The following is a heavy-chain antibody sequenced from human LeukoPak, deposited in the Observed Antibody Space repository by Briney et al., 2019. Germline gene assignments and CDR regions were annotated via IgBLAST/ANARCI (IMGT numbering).Heavy chain of an antibody. CDR2: ISWNSGNI. CDR3: AKDYTAMVRGVDY. V-gene: IGHV3-9*01. J-gene: IGHJ4*02. D-gene: IGHD5-18*01. CDR1: GFTFDDYA. Sequence: GGSLRLSCAASGFTFDDYAMHWVRQVPGKGLEWFSGISWNSGNIGYADSVKGRFTISRDNARNSLYLQMNSLRAEDTALYYCAKDYTAMVRGVDYWGQGTLVTVSS.